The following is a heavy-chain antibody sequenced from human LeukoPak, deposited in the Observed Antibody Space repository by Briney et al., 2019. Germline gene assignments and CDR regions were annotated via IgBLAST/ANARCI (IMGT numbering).Heavy chain of an antibody. V-gene: IGHV4-34*01. CDR2: INHSGST. D-gene: IGHD3-10*01. J-gene: IGHJ4*02. CDR3: AGRPVRRGVFRGVFDY. CDR1: GGSFSGYY. Sequence: PSETLSLTCAVYGGSFSGYYWSWIRQPPGKGLEWIGEINHSGSTNYNPSLKSRVTISVDTSKNQFSLKLSSVTAADTAVYYCAGRPVRRGVFRGVFDYWGQGTLVTVSS.